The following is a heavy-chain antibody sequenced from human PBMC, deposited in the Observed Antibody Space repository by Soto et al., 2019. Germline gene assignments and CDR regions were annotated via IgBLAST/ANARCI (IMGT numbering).Heavy chain of an antibody. CDR3: ALWSTLRRRSGYYYYGMDV. CDR2: IIPTFGTA. Sequence: GASVKVSCKASGGTFSSYAISWVRQAPGQGLEWMGGIIPTFGTANYAQKFQGRVTITADKSTSTAYMELSSLRSEDTAVYYCALWSTLRRRSGYYYYGMDVWGQGTTVTV. D-gene: IGHD3-10*01. CDR1: GGTFSSYA. V-gene: IGHV1-69*06. J-gene: IGHJ6*02.